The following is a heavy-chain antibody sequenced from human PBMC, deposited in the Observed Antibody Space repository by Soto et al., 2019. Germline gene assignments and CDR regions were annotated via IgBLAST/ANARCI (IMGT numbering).Heavy chain of an antibody. V-gene: IGHV1-3*01. CDR1: GYTFTSYA. J-gene: IGHJ6*02. CDR2: INAGNGNT. D-gene: IGHD2-8*01. CDR3: ASYEGDHRSPIPELYFSGMHV. Sequence: ASVKVSCKASGYTFTSYAMHWVRQAPGQRLEWMGWINAGNGNTKYSQKFQGRVTITRDTSASTAYMELSSLRSEDTAVYYCASYEGDHRSPIPELYFSGMHVWGQGPPVTVSS.